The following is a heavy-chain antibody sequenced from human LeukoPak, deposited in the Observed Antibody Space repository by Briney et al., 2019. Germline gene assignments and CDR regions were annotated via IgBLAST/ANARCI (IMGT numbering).Heavy chain of an antibody. CDR1: GYSFTSYW. CDR2: IYPGDSDT. D-gene: IGHD3-3*01. CDR3: ARLYYDFWSGYYIPPAYYYYYMDV. Sequence: GESLKISCKGSGYSFTSYWIGWGRQMPGKGLEWMGIIYPGDSDTRYSPSFQGQVTISADKSISTAYLQWSSLKASDTAMYYCARLYYDFWSGYYIPPAYYYYYMDVWGKGTTVTVSS. J-gene: IGHJ6*03. V-gene: IGHV5-51*01.